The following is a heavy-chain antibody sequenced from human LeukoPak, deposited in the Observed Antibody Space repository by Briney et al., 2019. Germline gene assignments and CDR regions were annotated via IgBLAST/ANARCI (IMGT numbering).Heavy chain of an antibody. CDR2: ISSNGDNT. V-gene: IGHV3-64D*06. CDR3: VRGTGY. J-gene: IGHJ4*02. CDR1: GFTFSTYV. Sequence: GGSLRLSCSVSGFTFSTYVMHWVRQAPGKGLEYVSAISSNGDNTYYADSVKGRFTIYRDHYKSTLYLQMSSLRADDTAVYYCVRGTGYWGQGTLVTVSS.